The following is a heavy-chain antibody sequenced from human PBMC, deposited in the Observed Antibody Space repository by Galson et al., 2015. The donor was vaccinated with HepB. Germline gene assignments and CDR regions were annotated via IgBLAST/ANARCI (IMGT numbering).Heavy chain of an antibody. CDR3: AKDHITGWSFDS. J-gene: IGHJ4*02. CDR2: IKTDGSDK. V-gene: IGHV3-7*03. Sequence: SLRLSCAASGFNFNSFSMNWVRQAPGKGLEWVAAIKTDGSDKYYADSVKGRCTISRDNADNSLYLQINSLRDEDTAVYYCAKDHITGWSFDSWGQGTLVTVSS. CDR1: GFNFNSFS. D-gene: IGHD6-19*01.